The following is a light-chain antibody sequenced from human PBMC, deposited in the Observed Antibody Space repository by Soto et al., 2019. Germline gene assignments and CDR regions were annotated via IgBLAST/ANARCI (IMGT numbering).Light chain of an antibody. CDR1: SSDVGFYNY. CDR2: EVS. Sequence: QSVLTQPASVSGSPGQSITISCTGTSSDVGFYNYVSWYQQHPGKAPKLMIYEVSYRPSGVSNRFSGSKSGNTASLTISGLQAEYEADYYCSSYTSSTTLGVFGTGTKLTVL. CDR3: SSYTSSTTLGV. J-gene: IGLJ1*01. V-gene: IGLV2-14*01.